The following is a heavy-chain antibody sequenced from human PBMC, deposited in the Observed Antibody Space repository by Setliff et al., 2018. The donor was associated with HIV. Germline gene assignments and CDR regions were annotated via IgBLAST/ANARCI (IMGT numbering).Heavy chain of an antibody. Sequence: SETLSLTCSVSWESKINHDWGWIRQSPGRGLEWIGSMFRGGGRQFQPSLASRVSISGATSKNQFSLKLHSVTAADTAVYYCARGVPATLPPYYWGQGTLVTVSS. CDR2: MFRGGGR. V-gene: IGHV4-59*08. D-gene: IGHD2-2*02. J-gene: IGHJ4*02. CDR1: WESKINHD. CDR3: ARGVPATLPPYY.